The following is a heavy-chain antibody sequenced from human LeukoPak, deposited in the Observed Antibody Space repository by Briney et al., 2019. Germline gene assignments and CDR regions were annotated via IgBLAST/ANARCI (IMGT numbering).Heavy chain of an antibody. J-gene: IGHJ4*02. CDR1: GGSVSSTNW. CDR3: AREGGFYRPLDY. Sequence: SETLSLTCGVSGGSVSSTNWWTWIRQPPGKGLEWIGEVHLYGRTNFNPSLKSLLTMSVDLSENHVSLKLTSVTAADTAVYYCAREGGFYRPLDYSGQGTLVTVSS. D-gene: IGHD6-25*01. CDR2: VHLYGRT. V-gene: IGHV4-4*02.